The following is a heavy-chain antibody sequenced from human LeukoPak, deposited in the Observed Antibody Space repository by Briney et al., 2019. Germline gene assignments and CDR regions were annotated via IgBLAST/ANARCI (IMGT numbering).Heavy chain of an antibody. CDR1: GFTFSTYT. D-gene: IGHD4-17*01. V-gene: IGHV3-48*01. CDR3: AGETVTIRGTDGFDI. CDR2: ISSSSSTI. Sequence: GGPLRLSCAASGFTFSTYTMNWVRQAPGKGLEWVSYISSSSSTIYYADSVKGRFTVSRDNSKNTLYLQMNSLRAEDTAVYYCAGETVTIRGTDGFDIWGQGTMVTVFS. J-gene: IGHJ3*02.